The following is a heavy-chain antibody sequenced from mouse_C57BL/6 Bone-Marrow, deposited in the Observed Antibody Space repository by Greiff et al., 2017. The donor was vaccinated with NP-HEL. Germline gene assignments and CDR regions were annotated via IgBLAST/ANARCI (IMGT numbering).Heavy chain of an antibody. CDR1: GYTFTSYW. V-gene: IGHV1-52*01. CDR3: ARLTRCQTAQATGSYYFDY. Sequence: QVQLQQPGAELVRPGSSVKLSCKASGYTFTSYWMHWVKQRPIQGLEWIGNIDPSDSETHYNQKFKDKATLTVDKSSSTAYMQLSSLTSEDSAVYYCARLTRCQTAQATGSYYFDYWGQGTTLTVSS. D-gene: IGHD3-2*02. J-gene: IGHJ2*01. CDR2: IDPSDSET.